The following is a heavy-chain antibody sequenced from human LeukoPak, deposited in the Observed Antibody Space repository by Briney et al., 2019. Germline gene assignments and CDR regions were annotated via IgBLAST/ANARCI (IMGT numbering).Heavy chain of an antibody. CDR1: GYSFSDYY. D-gene: IGHD6-19*01. CDR3: VKDSVISGWAGRFYFDY. CDR2: INPRTGGT. V-gene: IGHV1-2*02. J-gene: IGHJ4*02. Sequence: ASVKVSCKASGYSFSDYYMHWVRQAPGQGLEWMGWINPRTGGTNYAQKFKDRVTMTRDTSIRIVYMELIRLKSDDTAVYYCVKDSVISGWAGRFYFDYWGQGSLVTGS.